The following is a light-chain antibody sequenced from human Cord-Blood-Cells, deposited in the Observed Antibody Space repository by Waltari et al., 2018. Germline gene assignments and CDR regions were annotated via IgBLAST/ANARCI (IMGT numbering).Light chain of an antibody. J-gene: IGKJ1*01. CDR2: DAS. CDR3: QQYNSYWT. CDR1: QSISSW. V-gene: IGKV1-5*01. Sequence: DIQMTQSPSTLSASVGDRVTITCRASQSISSWLAWYQQKPGKAPKLLIYDASSLESGVPSRFSGSGSGTEFTLTISSLQPGDFVTYYCQQYNSYWTFGQGTKVEIK.